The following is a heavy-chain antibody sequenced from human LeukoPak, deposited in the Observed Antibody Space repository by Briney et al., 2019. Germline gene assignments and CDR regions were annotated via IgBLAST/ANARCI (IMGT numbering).Heavy chain of an antibody. CDR2: IRGDGVTT. CDR1: GFTFSSHG. V-gene: IGHV3-23*01. CDR3: AKDQDYYDSSGFDY. D-gene: IGHD3-22*01. J-gene: IGHJ4*02. Sequence: GGTLRLSCAASGFTFSSHGMNWVRQAPGKGLEWVSGIRGDGVTTYYADSVKGRFTISRDNSKNTLYLQMNSLRAEDTAVYYCAKDQDYYDSSGFDYWGQGTLVTVSS.